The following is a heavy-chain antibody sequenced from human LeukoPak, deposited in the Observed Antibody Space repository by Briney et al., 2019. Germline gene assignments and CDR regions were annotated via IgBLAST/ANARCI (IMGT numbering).Heavy chain of an antibody. V-gene: IGHV3-48*03. CDR1: GFTFSSYE. CDR3: AREAPGFDP. CDR2: IRSSGSTI. Sequence: GGSLRLSCAASGFTFSSYEMNWVRQAPGKGLEWVSYIRSSGSTIYYADSVKGRFTISRDNAKNSLYLQMNSLRAEDTAVYYCAREAPGFDPWGQGTLVTVSS. J-gene: IGHJ5*02.